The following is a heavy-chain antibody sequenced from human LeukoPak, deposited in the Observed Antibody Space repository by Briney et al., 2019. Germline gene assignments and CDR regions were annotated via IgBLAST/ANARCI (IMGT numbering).Heavy chain of an antibody. D-gene: IGHD3-3*01. CDR2: IWYDGSNK. CDR3: ARDRRITIFGGYYFDY. Sequence: PGGSLRLSCAASGFTFSSYSMNWVRQAPGKGLEWVAVIWYDGSNKYYADSVKGRFTISRDNSKNTLYLQMNSLRAEDTAVYYCARDRRITIFGGYYFDYWGQGTLVTVSS. CDR1: GFTFSSYS. V-gene: IGHV3-33*08. J-gene: IGHJ4*02.